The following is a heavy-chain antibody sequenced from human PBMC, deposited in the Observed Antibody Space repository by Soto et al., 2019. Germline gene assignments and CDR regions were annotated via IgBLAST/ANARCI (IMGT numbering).Heavy chain of an antibody. V-gene: IGHV3-23*01. D-gene: IGHD2-8*01. CDR3: AKGIGDIVPLDV. Sequence: GSLRLSCXASGFTFSSYAMSWVRQAPGKGLEWVSAISGSGGSTYYADSVKGRFTISRDNSKNTLYLQMNSLRAEDTAVYYCAKGIGDIVPLDVWGQGTTVTVSS. CDR1: GFTFSSYA. CDR2: ISGSGGST. J-gene: IGHJ6*02.